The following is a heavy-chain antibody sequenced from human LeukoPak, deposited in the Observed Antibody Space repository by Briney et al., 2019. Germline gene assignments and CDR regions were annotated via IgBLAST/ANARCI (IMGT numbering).Heavy chain of an antibody. V-gene: IGHV1-18*01. J-gene: IGHJ4*02. Sequence: ASVTVSFEASVYTFTSYGISWVGQAPGQRLEWMGWISAYNGNTNYAHKLQGRVTMTTDTSTSTAYMELRSLRSDDTAVYYCARAGGTIAVAGNFDYWGQGTLVTVSS. CDR2: ISAYNGNT. D-gene: IGHD6-19*01. CDR3: ARAGGTIAVAGNFDY. CDR1: VYTFTSYG.